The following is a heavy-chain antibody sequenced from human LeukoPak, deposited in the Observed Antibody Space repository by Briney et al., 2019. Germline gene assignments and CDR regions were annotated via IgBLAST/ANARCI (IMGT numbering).Heavy chain of an antibody. Sequence: GGSLRLSCAASGFTFSSYAMSWVRQAPGKGLEWVSAISGSGGSTYYADSVKGRFTISRDNSKNTLFLQMNSLRAEDTAVYYCATSDSSGWYGSLDYWGKGTLSPSPQ. J-gene: IGHJ4*02. D-gene: IGHD6-19*01. V-gene: IGHV3-23*01. CDR2: ISGSGGST. CDR3: ATSDSSGWYGSLDY. CDR1: GFTFSSYA.